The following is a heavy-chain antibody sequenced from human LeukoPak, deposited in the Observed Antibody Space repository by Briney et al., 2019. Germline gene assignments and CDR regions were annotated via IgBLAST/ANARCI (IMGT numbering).Heavy chain of an antibody. CDR2: INHSGST. D-gene: IGHD3-10*01. V-gene: IGHV4-34*01. CDR3: ARGYYGSGSHCCHMDV. J-gene: IGHJ6*03. CDR1: VGSFSGYY. Sequence: SETLSLTCAVYVGSFSGYYWSWIRQPPGKGLEWIGEINHSGSTNYNSSLKSRVTISVDTSKNQFSLKLSTVTAADTAVYYCARGYYGSGSHCCHMDVWGKGTTITVS.